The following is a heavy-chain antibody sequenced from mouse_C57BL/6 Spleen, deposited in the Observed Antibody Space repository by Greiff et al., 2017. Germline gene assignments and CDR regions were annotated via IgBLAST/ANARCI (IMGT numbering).Heavy chain of an antibody. D-gene: IGHD1-1*01. Sequence: QVQLQQPGAELVKPGASVKLSCKASGYTFTSSWMHWVKQRPGQGLEWIGMIHPNSGSTNYNEKFKSKATLTVAKSSSTAYMQLSSLTSEDSAVYYCARRDYGSSPMDYWGQGTSVTVSS. V-gene: IGHV1-64*01. CDR1: GYTFTSSW. CDR2: IHPNSGST. J-gene: IGHJ4*01. CDR3: ARRDYGSSPMDY.